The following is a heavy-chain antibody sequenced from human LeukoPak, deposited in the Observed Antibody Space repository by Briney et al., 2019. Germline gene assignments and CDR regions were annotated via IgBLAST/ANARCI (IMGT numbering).Heavy chain of an antibody. V-gene: IGHV3-7*05. D-gene: IGHD3-22*01. CDR1: GFTFSTYW. CDR3: ARSGGYYSGYFDP. J-gene: IGHJ5*02. CDR2: IKEDGSQT. Sequence: GGSLRLSCAASGFTFSTYWMNWVRQAPGKGLEWVANIKEDGSQTYYVDSVKGRFTISRDNAKNSLYLQMNTLRAEDTAVYYCARSGGYYSGYFDPWGRGTLVTVSS.